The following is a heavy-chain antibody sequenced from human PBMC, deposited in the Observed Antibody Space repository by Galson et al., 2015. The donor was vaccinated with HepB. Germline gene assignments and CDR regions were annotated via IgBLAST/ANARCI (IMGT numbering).Heavy chain of an antibody. V-gene: IGHV3-23*01. J-gene: IGHJ1*01. CDR3: AKDPSVAGAEYLQH. CDR1: GFTFSSYA. Sequence: SLRLSCAASGFTFSSYAMSWVRQAPGKGLEWVSAISGSGGSTYYADSVKGRFTISRDNSKNTLYLQMNSLRAEDTAVYYCAKDPSVAGAEYLQHWGQGTLVTVSS. D-gene: IGHD6-19*01. CDR2: ISGSGGST.